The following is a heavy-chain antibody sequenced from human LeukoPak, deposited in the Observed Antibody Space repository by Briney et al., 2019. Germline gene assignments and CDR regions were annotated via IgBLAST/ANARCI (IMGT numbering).Heavy chain of an antibody. CDR3: ARCSIRFGELLHFDY. CDR1: GGSISSYY. CDR2: IYTSGST. D-gene: IGHD3-10*01. J-gene: IGHJ4*02. Sequence: SETLSLTCTVSGGSISSYYWSWIRQPAGKGLEWIGRIYTSGSTNYNPSLKSRVTMSVDTSKNQFSLKLSSVTAADTAVYYCARCSIRFGELLHFDYWGQGTLVTVSS. V-gene: IGHV4-4*07.